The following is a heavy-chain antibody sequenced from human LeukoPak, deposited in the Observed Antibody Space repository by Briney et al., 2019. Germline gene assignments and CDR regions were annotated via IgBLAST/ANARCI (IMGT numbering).Heavy chain of an antibody. J-gene: IGHJ5*02. CDR2: IYPGGTT. CDR1: GGSISNYY. CDR3: AMTPVCSGGICYPNWFDP. D-gene: IGHD2-15*01. V-gene: IGHV4-4*07. Sequence: SETLSLTCTVSGGSISNYYWSWIRQPAGKGLEWIGRIYPGGTTNYNPSLKSRATMSLDTSKNQFSLKVNSVTAADTAVYYCAMTPVCSGGICYPNWFDPWGQGTLVTVSS.